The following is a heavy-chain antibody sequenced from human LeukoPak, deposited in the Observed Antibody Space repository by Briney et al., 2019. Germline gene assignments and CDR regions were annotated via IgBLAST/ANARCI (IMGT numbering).Heavy chain of an antibody. CDR1: GFTFSSYS. J-gene: IGHJ4*02. V-gene: IGHV3-23*01. Sequence: GGSLTLSWAPSGFTFSSYSMSWVRQAPGKGLEWVSAISGSGGRTKYTDSGKGPLSLARDNSKHTLYLQTNSLRGQRPAVYYCEKTWGEWHLIPFNDYWGQGTLVTVSS. D-gene: IGHD3-16*01. CDR2: ISGSGGRT. CDR3: EKTWGEWHLIPFNDY.